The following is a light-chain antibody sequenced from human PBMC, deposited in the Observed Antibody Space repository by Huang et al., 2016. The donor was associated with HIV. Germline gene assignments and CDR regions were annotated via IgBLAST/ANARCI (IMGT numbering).Light chain of an antibody. CDR1: QSVSSN. V-gene: IGKV3-15*01. J-gene: IGKJ4*01. Sequence: EIVMTQSPATLSVSPGESATLSCRAGQSVSSNLAWYQQKPGQAPRLRIDGASTRAAGIPARFSGSGSGREFTLTIGGLQSEDFAVYFCQQYNNWPPTFGGGTKVEIK. CDR2: GAS. CDR3: QQYNNWPPT.